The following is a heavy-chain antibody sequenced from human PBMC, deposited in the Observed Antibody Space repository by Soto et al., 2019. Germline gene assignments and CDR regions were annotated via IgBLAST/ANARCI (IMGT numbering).Heavy chain of an antibody. CDR3: ASGEFYFGSGTGPIMLGNAFDI. Sequence: QVQLQESGPGLVKPSQTLSLTCTVSGGSISSGGHSWSWIRHLPGKGREWIGYLFYRGATYYTPSLESRIVIAVDTSRNQFSLKLNSVPAADTAFYYCASGEFYFGSGTGPIMLGNAFDISGQGAALTVSS. CDR1: GGSISSGGHS. V-gene: IGHV4-31*03. J-gene: IGHJ3*02. D-gene: IGHD3-10*01. CDR2: LFYRGAT.